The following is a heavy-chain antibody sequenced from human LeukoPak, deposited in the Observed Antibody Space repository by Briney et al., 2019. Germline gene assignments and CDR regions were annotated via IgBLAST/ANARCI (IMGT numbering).Heavy chain of an antibody. Sequence: SETLSLTCTVSGGSISSSSYYWGWIRQPPGKGLEWIGSIYYSGSTYYNPSLKSRVTISVDTSKNQFSLKLSSVTAADTAVYYCARGRYDFWSGYYSGFDYWGQGTLVTVSS. J-gene: IGHJ4*02. CDR3: ARGRYDFWSGYYSGFDY. D-gene: IGHD3-3*01. CDR2: IYYSGST. V-gene: IGHV4-39*07. CDR1: GGSISSSSYY.